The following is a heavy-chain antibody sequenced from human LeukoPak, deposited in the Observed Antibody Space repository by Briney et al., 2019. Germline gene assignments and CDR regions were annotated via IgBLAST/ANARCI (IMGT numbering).Heavy chain of an antibody. D-gene: IGHD2-2*01. Sequence: PSETLSLTCAVYGGSFSSYYWSWIRQPPGKGLEWIGEINHSGSTNYNPSSMKRVTISVDTSQNQSSLKLTTVTSADTPANSYARDRGVVVPSADDYWGQGTLVTVSS. CDR3: ARDRGVVVPSADDY. CDR1: GGSFSSYY. V-gene: IGHV4-34*01. J-gene: IGHJ4*02. CDR2: INHSGST.